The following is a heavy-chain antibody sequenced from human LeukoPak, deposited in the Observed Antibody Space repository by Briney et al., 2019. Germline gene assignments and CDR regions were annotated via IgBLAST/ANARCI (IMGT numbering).Heavy chain of an antibody. CDR3: ARHGDYYFDY. V-gene: IGHV4-39*01. CDR2: IYYSGST. Sequence: PSETLSLTCTVSGGSISSSSYYWGWIRQPPGKGLEWIGSIYYSGSTYYSPSLKSRVTISVDTSKNQFSLKLSSVTAADTAVYYCARHGDYYFDYWGQGTLVTVS. CDR1: GGSISSSSYY. J-gene: IGHJ4*02. D-gene: IGHD3-10*01.